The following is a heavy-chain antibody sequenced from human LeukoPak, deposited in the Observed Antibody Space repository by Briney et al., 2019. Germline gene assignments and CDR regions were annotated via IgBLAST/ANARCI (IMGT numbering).Heavy chain of an antibody. CDR3: ARTIVVVPAAKAGGDY. CDR1: GFTFSSYG. V-gene: IGHV3-30*02. Sequence: GGSLRLSCAASGFTFSSYGMHCVRQAPGRGLEWVGFIRYDGSNKYYADSVKGRFTISRDNSKNTLYLQMNSMRAEDTAVYYCARTIVVVPAAKAGGDYWGQGTLVTVSS. D-gene: IGHD2-2*01. J-gene: IGHJ4*02. CDR2: IRYDGSNK.